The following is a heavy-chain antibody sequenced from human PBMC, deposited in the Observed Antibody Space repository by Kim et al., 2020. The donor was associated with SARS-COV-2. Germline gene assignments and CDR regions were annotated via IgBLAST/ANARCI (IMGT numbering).Heavy chain of an antibody. J-gene: IGHJ4*02. CDR3: ARVVFTQWLRFPFDY. Sequence: SETLSLTCAVYGGSFSGYYWSWIRQPPGKGLEWIGEINHSGSTNYNPSLKSRVTISVDTSKNQFSLKLSSVTAADTAVYYCARVVFTQWLRFPFDYWGQGTLVTVSS. CDR2: INHSGST. V-gene: IGHV4-34*01. CDR1: GGSFSGYY. D-gene: IGHD5-12*01.